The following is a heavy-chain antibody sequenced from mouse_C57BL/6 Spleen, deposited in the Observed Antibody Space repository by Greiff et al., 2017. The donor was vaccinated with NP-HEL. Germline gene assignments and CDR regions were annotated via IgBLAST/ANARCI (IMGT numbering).Heavy chain of an antibody. D-gene: IGHD2-2*01. CDR3: ARDYGYGGFAY. CDR2: ISYDGSN. J-gene: IGHJ3*01. Sequence: EVQLQESGPGLVKPSQSLSLTCSVTGYSITSGYYWNWIRQFPGNKLEWMGYISYDGSNNYNPSLKNRISITRDTSKNQFFLKLNSVTTEDTATYYCARDYGYGGFAYWGQGTLVTVSA. V-gene: IGHV3-6*01. CDR1: GYSITSGYY.